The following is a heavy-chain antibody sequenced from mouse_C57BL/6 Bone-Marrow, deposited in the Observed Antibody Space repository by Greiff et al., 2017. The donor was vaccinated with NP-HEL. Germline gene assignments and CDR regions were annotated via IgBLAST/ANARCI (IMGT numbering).Heavy chain of an antibody. Sequence: VQLQQPGAELVKPGASVKMSCKASGYTFTSYWITWVKQRPGQGLEWIGDIYPGSGSTNYNEKLKSKATLTVDTSSSTAYMQLSSLTSEDSAVYYCARGDYGSSWSDWYFDVWGTGTTVTVSS. CDR3: ARGDYGSSWSDWYFDV. D-gene: IGHD1-1*01. CDR1: GYTFTSYW. CDR2: IYPGSGST. V-gene: IGHV1-55*01. J-gene: IGHJ1*03.